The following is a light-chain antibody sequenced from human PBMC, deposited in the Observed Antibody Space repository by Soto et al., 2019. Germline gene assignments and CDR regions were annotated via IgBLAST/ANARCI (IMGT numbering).Light chain of an antibody. V-gene: IGKV1-39*01. J-gene: IGKJ2*01. CDR3: QQSHSNIGMYT. CDR2: DAS. Sequence: DIQMTQSPLSLSASVGDRVTITCRASQSISRYLNWYQQKPGKAPKLLIFDASSLQSGVSSRFSGSGSGTDFTLTISSLQPEDSATYYCQQSHSNIGMYTFGQGTKLEIK. CDR1: QSISRY.